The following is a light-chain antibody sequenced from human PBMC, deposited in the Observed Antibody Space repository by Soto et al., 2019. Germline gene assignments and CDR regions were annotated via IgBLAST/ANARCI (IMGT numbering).Light chain of an antibody. Sequence: SQMTLSPSTLSGSVGDRVTITCRASQTISSWLAWYQQKPGKAPKLLIYKASTLKSGVPSRFSGSGSGTEFTLTISSLQPDDFATYYCQQYNSYSEAFGQGTKVDIK. CDR1: QTISSW. J-gene: IGKJ1*01. CDR3: QQYNSYSEA. V-gene: IGKV1-5*03. CDR2: KAS.